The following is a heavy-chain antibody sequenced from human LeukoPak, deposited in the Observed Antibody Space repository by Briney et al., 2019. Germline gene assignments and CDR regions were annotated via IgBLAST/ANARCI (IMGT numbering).Heavy chain of an antibody. D-gene: IGHD6-13*01. V-gene: IGHV3-7*01. J-gene: IGHJ2*01. CDR3: VTWGNASSWFRYFDL. Sequence: GGSPRLSCAASGFTFSSYWMSWVRQGPGKGPEWVAHIKQDGGEKYYVDSVKGRFTISRDNANNSLFLQMDSLRAEDTAVYYCVTWGNASSWFRYFDLWGRGTLVTVSS. CDR1: GFTFSSYW. CDR2: IKQDGGEK.